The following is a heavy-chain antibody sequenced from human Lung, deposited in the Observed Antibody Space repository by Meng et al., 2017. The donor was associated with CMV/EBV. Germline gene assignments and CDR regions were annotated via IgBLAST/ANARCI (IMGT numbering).Heavy chain of an antibody. CDR2: ITGDSTYK. Sequence: GGSXRLXCAASGFTFGSHSMNWVRQAPGKGLEWVSSITGDSTYKHYADSLKGRFTISRDNAKSSLYLQMNSLRAEDTAVYYCARDSDDYDFWSAYYTDAFDFWGQGTXVTVSS. D-gene: IGHD3-3*01. CDR3: ARDSDDYDFWSAYYTDAFDF. V-gene: IGHV3-21*01. CDR1: GFTFGSHS. J-gene: IGHJ3*01.